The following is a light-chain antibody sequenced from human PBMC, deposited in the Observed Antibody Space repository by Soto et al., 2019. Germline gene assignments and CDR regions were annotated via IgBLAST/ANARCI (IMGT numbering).Light chain of an antibody. CDR1: QSISSW. V-gene: IGKV1-5*01. CDR2: DAS. CDR3: QQYNSYFT. Sequence: DIQMTQSPSTLSASVGDRVTITCRASQSISSWLAWYQQKPGKAPKLLIYDASSLEGGVPSRFSGSGSGTEFTLTISSLQPDAFANYYCQQYNSYFTFGPGTKVDIK. J-gene: IGKJ3*01.